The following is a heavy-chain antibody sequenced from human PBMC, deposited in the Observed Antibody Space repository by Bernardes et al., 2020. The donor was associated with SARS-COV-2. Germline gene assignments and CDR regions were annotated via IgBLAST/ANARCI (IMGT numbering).Heavy chain of an antibody. Sequence: SETLSLTCTVSGGSISSGDYYWSWIRQPPGKGLEWIGYIYYSGSTYYNPSLKSRVTISVDTSKNQFSLKLSSVTAADTAVYYCARVGAGGDIIDGSRAFDIWGQGTMVTVSS. D-gene: IGHD2-15*01. CDR1: GGSISSGDYY. CDR2: IYYSGST. CDR3: ARVGAGGDIIDGSRAFDI. V-gene: IGHV4-30-4*01. J-gene: IGHJ3*02.